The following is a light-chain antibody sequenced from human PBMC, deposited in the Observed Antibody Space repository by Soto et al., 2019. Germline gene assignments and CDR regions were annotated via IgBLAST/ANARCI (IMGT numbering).Light chain of an antibody. Sequence: EIVMTQSPATLSVSPGERATLSCRASQSVGSDLAWYQQKPGQAPRLLIYGASTGATGIPARFGGSGSGTEFTLTISSLEPEDSAVYFCQQYTGPPTTFGQGTRLEIK. CDR3: QQYTGPPTT. CDR1: QSVGSD. CDR2: GAS. J-gene: IGKJ5*01. V-gene: IGKV3-15*01.